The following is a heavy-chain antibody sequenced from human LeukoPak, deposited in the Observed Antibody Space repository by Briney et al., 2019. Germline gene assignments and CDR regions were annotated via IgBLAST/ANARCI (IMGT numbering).Heavy chain of an antibody. D-gene: IGHD2-2*01. CDR3: ARGGLGYCSSTSCLIWGNWFDP. V-gene: IGHV1-69*13. CDR1: GGTFSSYA. J-gene: IGHJ5*02. Sequence: ASVKVSCKASGGTFSSYAISWVRQAPGQGLEWMGGIIPIFGTANYAQKFQGRVTITADESTSTAYMELSSLRSEDTAVYYCARGGLGYCSSTSCLIWGNWFDPWGQGTLVTVSS. CDR2: IIPIFGTA.